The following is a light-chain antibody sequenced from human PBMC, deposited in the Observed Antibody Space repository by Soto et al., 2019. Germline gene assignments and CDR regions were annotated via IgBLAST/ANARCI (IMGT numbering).Light chain of an antibody. V-gene: IGKV1-5*01. J-gene: IGKJ1*01. CDR1: QIVSNV. CDR2: DIS. CDR3: QQYYSYPWT. Sequence: DIHMTQSPSTLSASLGDRVTITFRASQIVSNVLAWFQQKPGRAPKLLIFDISNLASGVPSRFSGSGSGSATEFTLTISSLQPDDSATYYCQQYYSYPWTFGQGTKVDIK.